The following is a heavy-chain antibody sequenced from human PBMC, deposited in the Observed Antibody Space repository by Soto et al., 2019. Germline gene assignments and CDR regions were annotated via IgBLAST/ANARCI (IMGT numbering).Heavy chain of an antibody. D-gene: IGHD5-18*01. V-gene: IGHV4-34*01. J-gene: IGHJ6*02. CDR3: ARDGPWIQLWGV. Sequence: PSETLSLTCAVYGGSFSGYYWSWIRQPPGKGLEWIGEINHSGSTNYNPSLKSRVTISVDTSKNQFSLKLSSVTAEDTAVYYCARDGPWIQLWGVWGQGTTVTVSS. CDR1: GGSFSGYY. CDR2: INHSGST.